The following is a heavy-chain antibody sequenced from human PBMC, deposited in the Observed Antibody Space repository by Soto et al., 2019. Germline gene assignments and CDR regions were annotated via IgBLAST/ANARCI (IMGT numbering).Heavy chain of an antibody. J-gene: IGHJ4*01. D-gene: IGHD2-2*01. CDR3: AIYANGYYFDY. CDR2: IYPSDSDT. V-gene: IGHV5-51*01. Sequence: GESLKISCKGSGYSFSTYWIGWVRQMPGKGLEWMGIIYPSDSDTRYSPSFQGQVTISADKSISTAYLQWSSLKASDSAIYYCAIYANGYYFDYWGQGTLVTVSS. CDR1: GYSFSTYW.